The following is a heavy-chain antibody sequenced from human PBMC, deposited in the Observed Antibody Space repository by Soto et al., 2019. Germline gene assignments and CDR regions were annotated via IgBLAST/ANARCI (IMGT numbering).Heavy chain of an antibody. D-gene: IGHD6-13*01. J-gene: IGHJ4*02. CDR1: GGSISSYY. CDR2: IYNSGST. V-gene: IGHV4-59*01. CDR3: ARQQAGTGVDY. Sequence: SETLSLTCTVSGGSISSYYWSWIRQPPGKGLEWIGYIYNSGSTNYNPSLKSRVTISVDTSKNQFSLKLSSVTAADTGVYYCARQQAGTGVDYWGQGTLVTVSS.